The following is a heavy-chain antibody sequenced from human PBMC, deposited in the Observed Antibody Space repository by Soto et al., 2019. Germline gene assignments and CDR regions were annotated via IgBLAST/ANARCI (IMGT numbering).Heavy chain of an antibody. CDR1: GGSISSGGYY. Sequence: SEILSLTCTVSGGSISSGGYYWSWIRQHPGKGLEWIGYIYYSGSTYYNPSLKSRVTISVDTSKNQFSLKLSSVTAADTAVYYCASATSYYYYGMDVWGQGTTVTVSS. CDR2: IYYSGST. V-gene: IGHV4-31*03. CDR3: ASATSYYYYGMDV. J-gene: IGHJ6*02.